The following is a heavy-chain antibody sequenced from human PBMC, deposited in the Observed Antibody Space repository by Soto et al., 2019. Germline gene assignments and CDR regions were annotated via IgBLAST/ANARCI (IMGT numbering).Heavy chain of an antibody. Sequence: PGESLKIFCKGSGYIFTTYWIGWVRQMPGKGLEWMGIIFPGDSDTKYSPSFQGQVTISADKSISTAYLQWSSLKASDTAMYYCARRDASAGLRNYYGMDVWGQGTTVTVSS. CDR1: GYIFTTYW. CDR3: ARRDASAGLRNYYGMDV. V-gene: IGHV5-51*01. CDR2: IFPGDSDT. J-gene: IGHJ6*02. D-gene: IGHD6-13*01.